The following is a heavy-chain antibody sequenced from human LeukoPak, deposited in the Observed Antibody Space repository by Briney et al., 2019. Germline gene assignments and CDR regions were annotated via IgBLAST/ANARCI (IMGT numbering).Heavy chain of an antibody. V-gene: IGHV4-59*01. D-gene: IGHD6-19*01. CDR2: IYYSGST. CDR1: GGPISSYY. Sequence: PSETLSLTCTVSGGPISSYYWSWIRQPPGKGLEWLGYIYYSGSTNYNPSLKSRVTISVDTSKNQFSLKLSSVTAADTAVYYCARSHPSGRRYYYYGMDVWGQGTTVTVSS. J-gene: IGHJ6*02. CDR3: ARSHPSGRRYYYYGMDV.